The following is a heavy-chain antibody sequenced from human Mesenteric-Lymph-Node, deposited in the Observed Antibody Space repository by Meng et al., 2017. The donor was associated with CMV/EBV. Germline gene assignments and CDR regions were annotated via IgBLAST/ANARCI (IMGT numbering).Heavy chain of an antibody. J-gene: IGHJ6*02. Sequence: GESLKISCAASGFTFSSYWMSWVRQAPGKGLEWVANIKQDGSEKYYVDSVKGRFTISRDNAKGTLHLQMNSLRVEDTAVYYCAVDSGYRYSYYAMDVWGQGTTVTVSS. D-gene: IGHD3-22*01. V-gene: IGHV3-7*01. CDR2: IKQDGSEK. CDR3: AVDSGYRYSYYAMDV. CDR1: GFTFSSYW.